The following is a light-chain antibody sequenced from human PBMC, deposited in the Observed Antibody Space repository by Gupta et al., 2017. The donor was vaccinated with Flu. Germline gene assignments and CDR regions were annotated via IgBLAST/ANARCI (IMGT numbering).Light chain of an antibody. CDR3: QVWDASSNHVV. J-gene: IGLJ2*01. CDR1: KIGSKS. Sequence: GQTARITCGGTKIGSKSVHWFQQRPGQAPVLLVYADSGRPSGIPERFSGSNSGNTATLTVSRVEAGDEADYYCQVWDASSNHVVFGGGTKLTVL. CDR2: ADS. V-gene: IGLV3-21*02.